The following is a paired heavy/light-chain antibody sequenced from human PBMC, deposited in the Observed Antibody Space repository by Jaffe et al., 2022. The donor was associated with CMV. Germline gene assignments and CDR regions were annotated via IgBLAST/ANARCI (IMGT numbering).Heavy chain of an antibody. J-gene: IGHJ6*02. Sequence: EVQLLESGGGLVQPGGSLRLSCAAAGFTFSSYAMNWVRQAPGKGLEWVSAIVGHFTTYSGDSVKGRFTISRDNSKNTVYLQMNSLRAEDTAVYYCARSASMDVWGQGTTVTVSS. V-gene: IGHV3-23*01. CDR1: GFTFSSYA. CDR2: IVGHFTT. CDR3: ARSASMDV.
Light chain of an antibody. CDR3: MQGTHWPRT. CDR2: KVS. CDR1: QSLVHSDGNTY. J-gene: IGKJ1*01. V-gene: IGKV2-30*02. Sequence: DVVMTQSPLSLPVTLGQPASISCRSSQSLVHSDGNTYLNWFQQRPGQSPRRLIYKVSNRDSGVPDRFSGSGSGTDFTLKIGRVEAEDVGVYYCMQGTHWPRTFGQGTKVEIK.